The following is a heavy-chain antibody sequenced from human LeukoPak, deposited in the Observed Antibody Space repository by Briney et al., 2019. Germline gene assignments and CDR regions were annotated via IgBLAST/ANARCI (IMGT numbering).Heavy chain of an antibody. CDR3: ARYCSGGSCFLNYYGMDV. CDR1: GFTFSIYA. J-gene: IGHJ6*02. D-gene: IGHD2-15*01. V-gene: IGHV3-23*01. CDR2: ISGNSRDT. Sequence: PGGSLSLSCAASGFTFSIYAMPGVRQAPGKELEWVSAISGNSRDTHYIDTVKGRFTISRDNSKNTLYLQMNSLRADDTAIYYCARYCSGGSCFLNYYGMDVWGQGTTVTVSS.